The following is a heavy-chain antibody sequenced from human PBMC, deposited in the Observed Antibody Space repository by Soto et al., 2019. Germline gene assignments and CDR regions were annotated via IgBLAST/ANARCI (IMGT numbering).Heavy chain of an antibody. CDR2: ISYDGINK. V-gene: IGHV3-30*18. CDR3: AKATDSSSSLYWYYYEAMDV. J-gene: IGHJ6*02. D-gene: IGHD6-6*01. CDR1: GFTFSSYD. Sequence: GGSLRLSCAASGFTFSSYDMHWVRQAPGKGLEWVAVISYDGINKYYADSVKGRFTISRDNSKNTLYLQMNSLRAEDTAVYFCAKATDSSSSLYWYYYEAMDVWGQGTTVTVYS.